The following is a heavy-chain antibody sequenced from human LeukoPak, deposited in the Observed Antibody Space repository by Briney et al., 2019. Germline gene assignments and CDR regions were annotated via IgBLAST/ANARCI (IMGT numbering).Heavy chain of an antibody. CDR3: VRPGSSGYLF. Sequence: GGSLRLSCAASGLTFSSDEMHWVRQAPGKGLEWVSYISRRGDIIFYTDSVKGRFTISRDNAKNSLHLQLDSLRADDTAVYYCVRPGSSGYLFWGRGTLVTVSS. J-gene: IGHJ4*02. CDR2: ISRRGDII. D-gene: IGHD3-22*01. CDR1: GLTFSSDE. V-gene: IGHV3-48*03.